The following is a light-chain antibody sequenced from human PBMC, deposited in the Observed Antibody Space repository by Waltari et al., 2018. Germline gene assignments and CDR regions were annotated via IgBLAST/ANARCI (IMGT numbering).Light chain of an antibody. CDR1: QSISSY. J-gene: IGKJ2*01. CDR2: AAS. V-gene: IGKV1-39*01. Sequence: DIQMIQSPSSLSASVGDRVTITCRASQSISSYLNWYQQKPGKAPKLLIYAASRLQSGVPSRFSGSGSGTDFTLTISSLQPEDFATYYCQQSYSTPYTFGQGTKLEIK. CDR3: QQSYSTPYT.